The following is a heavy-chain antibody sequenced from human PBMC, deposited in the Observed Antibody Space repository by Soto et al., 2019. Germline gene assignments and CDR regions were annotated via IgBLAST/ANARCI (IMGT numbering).Heavy chain of an antibody. CDR2: ISAHNGNT. CDR1: GYGFTTYG. Sequence: QIHLVQSGAEVKKPGASVKVSCKGSGYGFTTYGITWVRQAPGQGLEWMAWISAHNGNTNYAQKLQGRVTVTRDTSTSTAYMELRILRSDDKAVYYCARGRYGDYWGQGALVTVSS. V-gene: IGHV1-18*01. J-gene: IGHJ4*02. D-gene: IGHD1-1*01. CDR3: ARGRYGDY.